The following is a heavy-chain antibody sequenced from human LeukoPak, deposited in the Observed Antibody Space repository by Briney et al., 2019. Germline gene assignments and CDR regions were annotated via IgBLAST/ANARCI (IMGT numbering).Heavy chain of an antibody. CDR2: ISSSSSYI. Sequence: GGSLRLSCAASGFTFSSYSMNWVRQAPGKGLEWVSSISSSSSYIYYADSVKGRFTISRDNAKNSLYLQMNSLRAEDTAVYYCASELERTYYFDYWGQGTLVTVSS. CDR1: GFTFSSYS. J-gene: IGHJ4*02. CDR3: ASELERTYYFDY. V-gene: IGHV3-21*01. D-gene: IGHD1-1*01.